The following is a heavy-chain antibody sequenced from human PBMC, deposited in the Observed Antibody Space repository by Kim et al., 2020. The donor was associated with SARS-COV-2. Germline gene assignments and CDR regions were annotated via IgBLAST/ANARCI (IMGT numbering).Heavy chain of an antibody. CDR3: AKEDVAVPAFDY. J-gene: IGHJ4*02. Sequence: YYADSVKGRFTISRDNSKNTLYLQMNSLRAEDTAVYYCAKEDVAVPAFDYWGQGTLVTVSS. D-gene: IGHD2-2*01. V-gene: IGHV3-33*06.